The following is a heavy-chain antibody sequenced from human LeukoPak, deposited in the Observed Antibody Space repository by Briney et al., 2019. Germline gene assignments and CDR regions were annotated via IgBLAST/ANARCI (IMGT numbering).Heavy chain of an antibody. CDR1: GFTFSSYA. Sequence: GGSLRLSCAASGFTFSSYAMHWVRQAPGKGLEWVAVISYDGSNKYYADFVKGRFTISRDNSKNTLYLQMNSLRAEDTAVYYCARDGVATRGSGLDYWGQGTLVTVSS. V-gene: IGHV3-30-3*01. CDR2: ISYDGSNK. J-gene: IGHJ4*02. CDR3: ARDGVATRGSGLDY. D-gene: IGHD5-12*01.